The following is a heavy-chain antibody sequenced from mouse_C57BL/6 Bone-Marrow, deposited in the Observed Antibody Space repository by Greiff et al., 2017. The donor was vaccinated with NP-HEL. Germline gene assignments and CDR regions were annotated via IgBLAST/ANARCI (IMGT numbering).Heavy chain of an antibody. V-gene: IGHV1-50*01. D-gene: IGHD2-3*01. J-gene: IGHJ4*01. CDR2: IDPSDSYT. CDR1: GYTFTSYW. Sequence: QVQLQQSGAELVKPGASVKLSCKASGYTFTSYWMQWVKQRPGQGLEWIGEIDPSDSYTNYNQKFKGKATLTVDTSSSTAYMQLSSLTSEDSAVYYCARFYDGYYDYAMDYWGQGTSVTVSS. CDR3: ARFYDGYYDYAMDY.